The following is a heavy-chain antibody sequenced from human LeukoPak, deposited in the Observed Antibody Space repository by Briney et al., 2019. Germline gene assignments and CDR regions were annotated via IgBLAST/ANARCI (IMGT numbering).Heavy chain of an antibody. V-gene: IGHV3-53*01. CDR3: ARGAAFSGSYSLDF. Sequence: GGSLRLSCAASGFTVSSNYMSWVRQAPGKGLEWVSVIYSSGTTFYAYSVKGRFTISRDNSNNTLFLQMSGLRDDDTAVYYCARGAAFSGSYSLDFWGQGTLVTVSS. CDR1: GFTVSSNY. D-gene: IGHD1-26*01. J-gene: IGHJ4*02. CDR2: IYSSGTT.